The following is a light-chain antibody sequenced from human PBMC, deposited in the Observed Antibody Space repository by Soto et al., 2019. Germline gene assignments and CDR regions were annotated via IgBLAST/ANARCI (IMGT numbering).Light chain of an antibody. Sequence: DIQMTQSPSSLSASVGDRVTITCRASQGIKNDFIWYQQKPGKAPKRLIFAASSLVSGVPPRFSGSGSETDFTLTISSLQTEDFATYYCLQHHSHPWTFGQGTKVDIK. J-gene: IGKJ1*01. V-gene: IGKV1-17*01. CDR1: QGIKND. CDR3: LQHHSHPWT. CDR2: AAS.